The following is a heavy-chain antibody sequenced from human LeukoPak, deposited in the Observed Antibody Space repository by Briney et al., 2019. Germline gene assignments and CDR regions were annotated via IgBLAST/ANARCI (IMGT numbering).Heavy chain of an antibody. D-gene: IGHD3-3*01. CDR1: GYSISSGYY. CDR2: IYHSGST. Sequence: SETLSLTCAVSGYSISSGYYWGWIRQPPGKGLEWIGSIYHSGSTYYNPSLKSRVTISVDTSKNQFSLKLSSVTAADTAVYYCARDPDYDFWSGYYDYWGQGTLVTVSS. V-gene: IGHV4-38-2*02. CDR3: ARDPDYDFWSGYYDY. J-gene: IGHJ4*02.